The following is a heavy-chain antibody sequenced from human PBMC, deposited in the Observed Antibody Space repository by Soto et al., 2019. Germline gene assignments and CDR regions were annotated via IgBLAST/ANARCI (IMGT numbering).Heavy chain of an antibody. V-gene: IGHV1-18*01. CDR2: ISAYNGNT. CDR3: ARARITMIVVDAFDI. D-gene: IGHD3-22*01. J-gene: IGHJ3*02. CDR1: GYTFTSYG. Sequence: ASVKVSCKASGYTFTSYGISWGRQAPGQGLEWMGWISAYNGNTNYAQKLQGRVTMTTDTSTSTVYMEVRSLRSDDTGVYYCARARITMIVVDAFDIWGQGTMVTVSS.